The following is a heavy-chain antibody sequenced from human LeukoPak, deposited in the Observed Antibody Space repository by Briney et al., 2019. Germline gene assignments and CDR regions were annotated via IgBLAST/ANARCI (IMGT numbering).Heavy chain of an antibody. D-gene: IGHD2-2*01. Sequence: ASVKVSCKASGTFSSYAISWVRQAPGQGLEWMGGIIPIFNTANYAQKFQGRVTITADESTSTAYMELSSLRSEDTAVYYCATDPTAADYYYYGMDGWSQGTTVTVSS. CDR2: IIPIFNTA. J-gene: IGHJ6*02. CDR3: ATDPTAADYYYYGMDG. V-gene: IGHV1-69*13. CDR1: GTFSSYA.